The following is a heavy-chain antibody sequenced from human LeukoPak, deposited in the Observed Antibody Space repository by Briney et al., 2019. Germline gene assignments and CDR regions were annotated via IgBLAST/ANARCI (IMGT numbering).Heavy chain of an antibody. J-gene: IGHJ4*02. V-gene: IGHV1-2*02. CDR1: GYTFTGYY. CDR3: ARAYSGYDFVDY. CDR2: INPNSGGT. D-gene: IGHD5-12*01. Sequence: ASVKVSCKASGYTFTGYYMHWVRQAPGQGLEWMGWINPNSGGTNYAQKFQGRVTMTRDTSISTAYMELSRLRSDDTAVYHCARAYSGYDFVDYWGQGTLVTVSS.